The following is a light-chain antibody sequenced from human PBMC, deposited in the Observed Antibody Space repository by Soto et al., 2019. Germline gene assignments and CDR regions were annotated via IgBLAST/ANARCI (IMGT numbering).Light chain of an antibody. CDR1: QTVMSRF. CDR3: QQYCSSPLT. J-gene: IGKJ4*01. V-gene: IGKV3-20*01. Sequence: EIVLTQSPGTLSLSPGERASLSCRASQTVMSRFLAWYQHKPGQAPRLLIYGASSRAPGIRDRFSASGSGRDFTLNITKLEPEDLAEDYCQQYCSSPLTFGGGIKMDIK. CDR2: GAS.